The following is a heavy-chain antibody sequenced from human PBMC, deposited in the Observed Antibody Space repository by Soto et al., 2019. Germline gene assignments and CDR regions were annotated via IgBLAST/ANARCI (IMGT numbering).Heavy chain of an antibody. CDR2: ISVHNGNT. CDR1: GYTFTSYG. Sequence: QVQLVQSGAEVKKPGASVKVSCKASGYTFTSYGISWVRQAPGQGLEWMGWISVHNGNTKYAQKLQGRVTMTTDTTASTAYMEVRSLRSDDTAVYYCARDLNLGLGDYWGQGTLVTVSS. V-gene: IGHV1-18*01. CDR3: ARDLNLGLGDY. D-gene: IGHD7-27*01. J-gene: IGHJ4*02.